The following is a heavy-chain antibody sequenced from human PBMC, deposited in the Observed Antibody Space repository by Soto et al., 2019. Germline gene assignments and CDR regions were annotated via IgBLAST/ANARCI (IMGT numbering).Heavy chain of an antibody. Sequence: PSETLSLTCTVSGGSISSGDYSWSWVRQSPGKGLEWIGYIYHSGSTNYNPSLKSRVTISVDTSKNQFSLKLSSVTAADTAVYYCARVRGVGATVSGYYYYGMDVWGQGTTVTVSS. CDR3: ARVRGVGATVSGYYYYGMDV. V-gene: IGHV4-61*08. CDR1: GGSISSGDYS. J-gene: IGHJ6*02. D-gene: IGHD1-26*01. CDR2: IYHSGST.